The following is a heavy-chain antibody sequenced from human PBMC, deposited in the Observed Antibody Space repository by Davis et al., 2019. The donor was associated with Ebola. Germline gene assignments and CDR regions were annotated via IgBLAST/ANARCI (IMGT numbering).Heavy chain of an antibody. CDR2: IYYSGST. CDR3: ARLTPIGIAAAGTVDP. Sequence: GSLRLSCTVSGGSISSSSYYWSWIRQPPGKGLEWIGYIYYSGSTNYNPSLKSRVTISVDTSKNQFSLKLSSVTAADTAVYYCARLTPIGIAAAGTVDPWGQGTLVTVSS. D-gene: IGHD6-13*01. V-gene: IGHV4-61*05. CDR1: GGSISSSSYY. J-gene: IGHJ5*02.